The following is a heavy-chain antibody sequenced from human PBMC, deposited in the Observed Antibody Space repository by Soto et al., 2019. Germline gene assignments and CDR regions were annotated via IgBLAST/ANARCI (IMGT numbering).Heavy chain of an antibody. CDR1: GGTFSSYA. D-gene: IGHD2-15*01. Sequence: GASVKVSCKASGGTFSSYAISWVRQAPGQGLEWMGGIIPIFGTANYAQKFQGRVTITADESTSTAYMELSSLRSEDTAVYYCARRWLAPDAFDIWGQGTMVTVS. CDR2: IIPIFGTA. V-gene: IGHV1-69*13. CDR3: ARRWLAPDAFDI. J-gene: IGHJ3*02.